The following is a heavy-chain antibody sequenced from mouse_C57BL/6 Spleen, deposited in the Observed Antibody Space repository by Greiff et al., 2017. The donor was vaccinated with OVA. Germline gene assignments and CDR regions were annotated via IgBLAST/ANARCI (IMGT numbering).Heavy chain of an antibody. D-gene: IGHD2-3*01. CDR3: ARIDGPYAMDY. CDR2: FNPNNGGT. CDR1: GYTFTDYN. V-gene: IGHV1-18*01. J-gene: IGHJ4*01. Sequence: EVKLQQSGPELVKPGASVKIPCKASGYTFTDYNMDWVKQSHGKSLEWIGDFNPNNGGTIYNQKFKGKGTLTVDKSSSTAYMELRSLTSEDTAVYYCARIDGPYAMDYWGQGTSVTVSS.